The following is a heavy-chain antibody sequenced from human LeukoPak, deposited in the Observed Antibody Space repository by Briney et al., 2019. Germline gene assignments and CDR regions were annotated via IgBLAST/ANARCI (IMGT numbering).Heavy chain of an antibody. CDR3: AREDSGGTSDDY. CDR2: INPNTAGT. D-gene: IGHD4/OR15-4a*01. CDR1: GYTFTGHY. Sequence: ASVKVSCKATGYTFTGHYIHWVRQAPGQRLEWMGWINPNTAGTNYAQNFQGRVTMTTDTSTTTAYMELTWLTSDDTAVYYCAREDSGGTSDDYWGQGTLVTVSS. J-gene: IGHJ4*02. V-gene: IGHV1-2*02.